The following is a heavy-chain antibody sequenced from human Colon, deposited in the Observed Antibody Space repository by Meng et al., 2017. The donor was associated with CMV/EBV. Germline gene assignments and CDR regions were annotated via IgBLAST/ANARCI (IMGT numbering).Heavy chain of an antibody. CDR2: IYPGDSDT. J-gene: IGHJ6*02. D-gene: IGHD3-16*01. CDR1: GYSFTSYW. V-gene: IGHV5-51*01. CDR3: ARQAPTWGLMSRLRGFYGMDV. Sequence: GGSLRLSCKGSGYSFTSYWIGWVRQMPGKGLEWMGIIYPGDSDTRYSPSFQGQVTISADKSISTAYLQWSSLKASDTAMYYCARQAPTWGLMSRLRGFYGMDVWGQGTTVTVSS.